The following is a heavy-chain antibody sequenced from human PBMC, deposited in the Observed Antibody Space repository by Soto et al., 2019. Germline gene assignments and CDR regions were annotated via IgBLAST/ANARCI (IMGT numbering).Heavy chain of an antibody. D-gene: IGHD2-2*01. CDR3: ARGTPDIVVVPAAMMEQFEP. CDR2: INHSGST. Sequence: SETLSLTCAVYGGSFSGYYCSWIRQPPGKGLEWIGEINHSGSTNYNPSLKSRVTISVDTSKNQFSLKLSSVTAADTAVYYCARGTPDIVVVPAAMMEQFEPWGQGTLVTVYS. CDR1: GGSFSGYY. J-gene: IGHJ5*02. V-gene: IGHV4-34*01.